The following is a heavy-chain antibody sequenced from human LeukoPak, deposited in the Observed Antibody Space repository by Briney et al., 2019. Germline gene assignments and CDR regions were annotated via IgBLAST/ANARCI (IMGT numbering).Heavy chain of an antibody. CDR2: IYPGDPDT. CDR1: GYSFTSYW. V-gene: IGHV5-51*01. D-gene: IGHD3-22*01. J-gene: IGHJ4*02. Sequence: GESLKISCKGSGYSFTSYWIGWVRQMPGKGLEWMGIIYPGDPDTRYSPSFQGQVTISADKSISTAYLQWSSLKASDTAMYYCARLAPSNYYDSSGYADYWGQGTLVTVSS. CDR3: ARLAPSNYYDSSGYADY.